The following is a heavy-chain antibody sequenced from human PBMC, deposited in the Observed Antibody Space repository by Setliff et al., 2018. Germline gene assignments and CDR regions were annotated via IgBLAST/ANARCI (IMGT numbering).Heavy chain of an antibody. V-gene: IGHV4-38-2*02. Sequence: EPLSLTCTVSGYSISNDYFWGWIRQPPGKGLEWIGSIYHSGSTSYYPSLKSRVTISVDTSKNQFSLNLSSVTAADTAVYYCAKHRSYFDYWGQGTLVTVST. J-gene: IGHJ4*02. CDR3: AKHRSYFDY. CDR1: GYSISNDYF. CDR2: IYHSGST.